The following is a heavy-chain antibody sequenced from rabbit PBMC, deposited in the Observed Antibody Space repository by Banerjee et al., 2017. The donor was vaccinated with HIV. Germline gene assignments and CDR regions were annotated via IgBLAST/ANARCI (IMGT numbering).Heavy chain of an antibody. J-gene: IGHJ4*01. CDR1: GFSFSNKAV. Sequence: QERLVESGGGLVKPEGSLKLSCTASGFSFSNKAVMCWVRQAPGKGLEWIACINAVTGKAVYASWAKGRFTFSRTSSTTVTLRMTSLTAADRATYFCARDLVGVIGWNFGWWGQGTLVTVS. V-gene: IGHV1S45*01. CDR3: ARDLVGVIGWNFGW. D-gene: IGHD2-1*01. CDR2: INAVTGKA.